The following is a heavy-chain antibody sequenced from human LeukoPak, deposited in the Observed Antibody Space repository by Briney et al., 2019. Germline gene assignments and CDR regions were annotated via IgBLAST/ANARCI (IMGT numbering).Heavy chain of an antibody. J-gene: IGHJ4*02. V-gene: IGHV3-33*01. CDR3: ARDRGSRWFGPIDY. CDR1: GFTFSSHG. Sequence: GGSLRLSCAASGFTFSSHGMPWVRQAPGKGLEWVAVVWYDGSNEYCADFVRGRFTMSRDNSKDTVYPQMNSLRDDDTAVYYCARDRGSRWFGPIDYWGQGALVTVSS. CDR2: VWYDGSNE. D-gene: IGHD6-13*01.